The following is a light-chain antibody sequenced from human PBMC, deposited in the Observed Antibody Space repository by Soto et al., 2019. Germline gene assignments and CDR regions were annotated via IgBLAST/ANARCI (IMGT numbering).Light chain of an antibody. V-gene: IGKV3-20*01. Sequence: DIVLTQSPASLSLPPGERATLSCRASQSVSSSFLAWYQQKPGQAPRLLIYGASRRATGIADRFTGSGSGTDFTLTISKLKPEDFEVNTFNQNASYLTFALGTK. CDR2: GAS. J-gene: IGKJ2*01. CDR3: NQNASYLT. CDR1: QSVSSSF.